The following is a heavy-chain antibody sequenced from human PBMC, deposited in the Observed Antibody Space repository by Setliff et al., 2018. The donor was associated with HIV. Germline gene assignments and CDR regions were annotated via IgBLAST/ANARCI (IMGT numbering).Heavy chain of an antibody. V-gene: IGHV1-69*13. CDR1: GVTFRRFA. Sequence: SVKVSCKASGVTFRRFAFSWVRQAPGQGLEWMGGIIPMFGTTNYAQRFQGRVTITADESTSTVYMELTSLRFEDTAVYYCARVGEMATIGYSYYYMDVWGKGTTVTVSS. CDR2: IIPMFGTT. J-gene: IGHJ6*03. CDR3: ARVGEMATIGYSYYYMDV. D-gene: IGHD5-12*01.